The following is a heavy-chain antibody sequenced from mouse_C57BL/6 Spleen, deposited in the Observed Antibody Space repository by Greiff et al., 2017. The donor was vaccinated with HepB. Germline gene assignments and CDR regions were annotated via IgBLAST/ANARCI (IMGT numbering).Heavy chain of an antibody. Sequence: QVQLQQPGAELVRPGSSVKLSCKASGYTFTSYWMHWVKQRPIQGLEWIGNIDPSDSETHYNQKFKDKATLTVDKSSSTAYMQLSSLTSEDSAVYYCASHPDSSGYGAMDYWGQGTSVTVSS. CDR2: IDPSDSET. D-gene: IGHD3-2*02. CDR3: ASHPDSSGYGAMDY. J-gene: IGHJ4*01. CDR1: GYTFTSYW. V-gene: IGHV1-52*01.